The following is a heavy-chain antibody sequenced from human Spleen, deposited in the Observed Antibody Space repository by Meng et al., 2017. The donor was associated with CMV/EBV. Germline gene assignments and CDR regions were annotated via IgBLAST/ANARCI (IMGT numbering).Heavy chain of an antibody. CDR2: IIPILRTT. Sequence: SVKVSCKTSGYTFTGYFMHWVRQAPGQGLEWMGGIIPILRTTNYAQIFQGRVTITTDESTSTAYMEVSSLKSEDTAVYYCATAFFDSYYYGMDVWGQGTTVTVSS. CDR1: GYTFTGYF. J-gene: IGHJ6*02. D-gene: IGHD2-21*01. CDR3: ATAFFDSYYYGMDV. V-gene: IGHV1-69*05.